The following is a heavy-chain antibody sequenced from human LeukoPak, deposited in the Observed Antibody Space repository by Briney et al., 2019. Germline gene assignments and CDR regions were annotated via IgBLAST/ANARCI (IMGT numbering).Heavy chain of an antibody. Sequence: PSETLSLTCTVSGYSISSGHYWGWIRQPPGKGLEWIGSIYHSGSTYYNPSLKSRVTISVDTSKNQFSLKLSSVTAADTAVYYCARGRVGGYDGSPSYMDVWGKGTTVTVSS. D-gene: IGHD5-12*01. CDR3: ARGRVGGYDGSPSYMDV. CDR2: IYHSGST. V-gene: IGHV4-38-2*02. J-gene: IGHJ6*03. CDR1: GYSISSGHY.